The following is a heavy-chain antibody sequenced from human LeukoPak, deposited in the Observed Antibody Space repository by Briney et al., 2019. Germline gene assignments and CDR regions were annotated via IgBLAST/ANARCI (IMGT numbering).Heavy chain of an antibody. Sequence: ASVKVSCKASGYTFTSHYMHWVRQAPEQGLEWMGIINPSGGSTSYAQKFQGRVTMTRDMSTSTAYMELSSLRSEDTAVYYCASSIVARTFVFDYWGQGTLVTVSS. CDR1: GYTFTSHY. D-gene: IGHD3-22*01. CDR3: ASSIVARTFVFDY. J-gene: IGHJ4*02. CDR2: INPSGGST. V-gene: IGHV1-46*01.